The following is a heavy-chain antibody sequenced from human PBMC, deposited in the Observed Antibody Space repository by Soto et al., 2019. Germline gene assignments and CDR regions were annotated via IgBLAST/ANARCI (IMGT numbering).Heavy chain of an antibody. CDR3: AKSIAVAGTLLGY. CDR2: ISGCGGST. CDR1: GFTFSSYA. Sequence: EVQLLESGGGLVQPGGSLRLSCAASGFTFSSYAMSWVRQAPGKGLEWVSAISGCGGSTYYADSVKGRFTISRDNSKNTLYLQMNSLRAEDTAVYYCAKSIAVAGTLLGYWGQGTLVTVSS. J-gene: IGHJ4*02. V-gene: IGHV3-23*01. D-gene: IGHD6-19*01.